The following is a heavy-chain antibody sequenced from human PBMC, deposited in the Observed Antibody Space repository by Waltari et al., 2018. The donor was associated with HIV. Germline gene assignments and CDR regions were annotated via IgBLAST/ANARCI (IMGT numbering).Heavy chain of an antibody. V-gene: IGHV4-38-2*02. J-gene: IGHJ3*02. Sequence: QVQLQESGPRLVKASETLSLTCPDSASSISSNYYWGWIRQPPGKGLQWIGSIYRTGTTYYNPSLKSRVTISADLSKNQFSLKLTSVSAADTAVYYCARDQDYYDSSGYTCYAFDIWGQGTSVTVSS. CDR1: ASSISSNYY. CDR2: IYRTGTT. D-gene: IGHD3-22*01. CDR3: ARDQDYYDSSGYTCYAFDI.